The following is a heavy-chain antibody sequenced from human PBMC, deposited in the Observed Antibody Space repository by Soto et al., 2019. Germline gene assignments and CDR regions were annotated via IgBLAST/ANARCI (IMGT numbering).Heavy chain of an antibody. Sequence: SETLSLTCAVYGGSFSCYYWIWIRQPPGKGLEWIGETNQGGSTNYNPSLKSRVTISVDTSKNQFSLKLTSVTAADTALYYCCARGRTYCSGGSCYERYDHWGQGALVTVSS. CDR2: TNQGGST. D-gene: IGHD2-15*01. CDR3: ARGRTYCSGGSCYERYDH. V-gene: IGHV4-34*01. CDR1: GGSFSCYY. J-gene: IGHJ4*02.